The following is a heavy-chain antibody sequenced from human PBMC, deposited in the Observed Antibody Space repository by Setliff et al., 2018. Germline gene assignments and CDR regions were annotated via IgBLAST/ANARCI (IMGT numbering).Heavy chain of an antibody. V-gene: IGHV3-9*03. CDR3: AKDEALGTTPNYFNL. CDR2: ISWNSGSI. Sequence: GGSLRLSCAASGFTFDDYAMHWVRQAPGKGLEWVSGISWNSGSIGYADSVKGRFTISRDNAKNSLYLQMNSLRAEDMALYYCAKDEALGTTPNYFNLWGQGTQVTVSS. D-gene: IGHD1-26*01. CDR1: GFTFDDYA. J-gene: IGHJ4*02.